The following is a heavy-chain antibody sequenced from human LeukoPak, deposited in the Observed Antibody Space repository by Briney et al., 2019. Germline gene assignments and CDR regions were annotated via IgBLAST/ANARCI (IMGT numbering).Heavy chain of an antibody. CDR3: ARTTSWISSTSPKRYYYYYMDV. V-gene: IGHV1-69*05. Sequence: GASVKVSCKASGGTFSSYAISWVRQAPGQGLEWMGGIIPIFGTANYAQKFQGRVTITTDESTSTAYMELSSLRSEDTAVYYCARTTSWISSTSPKRYYYYYMDVWGKGTTVTVSS. CDR2: IIPIFGTA. D-gene: IGHD2-2*01. CDR1: GGTFSSYA. J-gene: IGHJ6*03.